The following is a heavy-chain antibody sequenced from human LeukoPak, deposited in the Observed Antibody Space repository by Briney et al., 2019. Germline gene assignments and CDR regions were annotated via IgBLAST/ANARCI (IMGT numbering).Heavy chain of an antibody. J-gene: IGHJ4*02. CDR2: ISSSGSTI. CDR1: GFTFSSYT. D-gene: IGHD4-17*01. V-gene: IGHV3-48*04. Sequence: GGSLRLSCAASGFTFSSYTMNWVRQAPGKGLEWVSYISSSGSTIYYAVSVKGRFTISRDNAKNSLYLQMNRLRAEDTAVYYCAREAVTTSLFDYWGQGTLVTVSS. CDR3: AREAVTTSLFDY.